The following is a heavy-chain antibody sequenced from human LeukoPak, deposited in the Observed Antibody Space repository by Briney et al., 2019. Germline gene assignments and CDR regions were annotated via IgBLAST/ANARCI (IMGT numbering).Heavy chain of an antibody. CDR1: GFKFDKYA. CDR2: IAWNSGNI. Sequence: GGSLRLSCAASGFKFDKYAMHWVRQAPGKGLEWVSGIAWNSGNIGYADSVKGRFTISRDNAKNSLYLQMNSLRAEDTALHYCAKDIGPNSNYFDYWGQGILVTVSS. V-gene: IGHV3-9*01. J-gene: IGHJ4*02. D-gene: IGHD4-11*01. CDR3: AKDIGPNSNYFDY.